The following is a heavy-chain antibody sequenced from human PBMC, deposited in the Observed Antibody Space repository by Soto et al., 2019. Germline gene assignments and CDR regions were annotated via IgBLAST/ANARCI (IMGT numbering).Heavy chain of an antibody. CDR3: ARVPGP. CDR2: IYHSGST. V-gene: IGHV4-30-2*01. Sequence: SETLSLTCTVSDGSVSSGSYSWSWIRQPPGRGLEWIGYIYHSGSTYYNPSLKSRVTISVDRSKNQFSLKLSSVTAADTAVYYCARVPGPWGQGSLVTVSS. J-gene: IGHJ5*02. CDR1: DGSVSSGSYS.